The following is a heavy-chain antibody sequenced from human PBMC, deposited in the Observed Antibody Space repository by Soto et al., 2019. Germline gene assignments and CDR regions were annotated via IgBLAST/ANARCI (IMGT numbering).Heavy chain of an antibody. Sequence: EVHLVESGGGLVQPGGSLRLSCAASGFTFSSYSMNWVLQAPGKGLEWVSYISSSSGTMYYADSVKGRFTISRDNAKNALYLQMNRLRDQDTAGYYCARDYDFWSGFQHWGQGTLVTVSS. CDR1: GFTFSSYS. J-gene: IGHJ1*01. V-gene: IGHV3-48*02. CDR3: ARDYDFWSGFQH. D-gene: IGHD3-3*01. CDR2: ISSSSGTM.